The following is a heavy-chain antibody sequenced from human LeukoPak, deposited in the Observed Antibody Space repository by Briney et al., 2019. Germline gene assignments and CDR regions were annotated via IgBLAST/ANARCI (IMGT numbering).Heavy chain of an antibody. J-gene: IGHJ4*02. Sequence: SSETLSLTCAVYGGSFSGYYWSWIRQPPGKGLEWIGEINHSGSTNYNPSLKSRVTISVDTSKNQFSLKLSSVTAADTAVYYCARRGYYGSGSLDYWGQGTLVTVSS. D-gene: IGHD3-10*01. CDR2: INHSGST. V-gene: IGHV4-34*01. CDR1: GGSFSGYY. CDR3: ARRGYYGSGSLDY.